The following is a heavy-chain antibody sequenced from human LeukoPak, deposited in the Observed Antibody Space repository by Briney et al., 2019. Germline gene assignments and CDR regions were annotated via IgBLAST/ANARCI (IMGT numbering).Heavy chain of an antibody. CDR2: IIPIFGTA. CDR1: GGTFSSYA. CDR3: ARDSQIVRGPWYSV. V-gene: IGHV1-69*06. J-gene: IGHJ4*02. D-gene: IGHD2-15*01. Sequence: ASVKVSCKASGGTFSSYAISWVRQAPGQGLEWMGGIIPIFGTANYAQKFQGRVTITADKSTSTAYMELSSLRSEDTAVYYCARDSQIVRGPWYSVWGQGTLVTVSS.